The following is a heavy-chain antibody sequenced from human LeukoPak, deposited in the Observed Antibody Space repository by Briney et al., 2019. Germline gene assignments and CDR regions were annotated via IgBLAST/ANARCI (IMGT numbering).Heavy chain of an antibody. D-gene: IGHD3-10*01. CDR2: ISSSGSTI. Sequence: GGSLRLSCAASGFTFSSYEMNWVRQAPGKGLEWVSYISSSGSTIYYADSVKGRFTISRDNAKNSLYLQMNSLRAEDTAVYYCARERTYYKGSGSHRIIPFDYWGQGTLATVPS. CDR3: ARERTYYKGSGSHRIIPFDY. CDR1: GFTFSSYE. V-gene: IGHV3-48*03. J-gene: IGHJ4*02.